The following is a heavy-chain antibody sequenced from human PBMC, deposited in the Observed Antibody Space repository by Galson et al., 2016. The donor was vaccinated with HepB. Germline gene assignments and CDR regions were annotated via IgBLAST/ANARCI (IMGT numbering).Heavy chain of an antibody. CDR3: ARAFGSWNFDY. V-gene: IGHV3-30*03. CDR1: GFIFNSHT. Sequence: SLRLSCAASGFIFNSHTMHWVRQETPGKGLEWVASISHDGINGKYADSVRGRFTISRDNSKNTVYLQMSSLRAEDTAVYYCARAFGSWNFDYWGQGTLVTVSS. J-gene: IGHJ4*02. D-gene: IGHD3-10*01. CDR2: ISHDGING.